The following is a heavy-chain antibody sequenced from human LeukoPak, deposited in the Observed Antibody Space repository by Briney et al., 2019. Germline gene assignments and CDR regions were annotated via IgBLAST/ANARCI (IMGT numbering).Heavy chain of an antibody. CDR3: ARTRTPSNGRVLYYMDV. D-gene: IGHD2-2*01. CDR2: IISISSHI. CDR1: GFTFSSYS. J-gene: IGHJ6*03. V-gene: IGHV3-21*01. Sequence: GGSLRLSCAASGFTFSSYSMNWVRQAPGKGLEWVASIISISSHIYYADSVKGRFTISRDNAKNSLYLQMNSLRAEDTAVYYCARTRTPSNGRVLYYMDVWGKGTTVTVSS.